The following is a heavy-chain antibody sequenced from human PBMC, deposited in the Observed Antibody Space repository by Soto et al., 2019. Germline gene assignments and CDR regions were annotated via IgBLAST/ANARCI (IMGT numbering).Heavy chain of an antibody. J-gene: IGHJ3*02. D-gene: IGHD3-10*01. CDR3: ARSPRVYCSGSYYAFDI. CDR1: GYTFSNYG. V-gene: IGHV1-69*04. Sequence: SGKVSCKASGYTFSNYGITWVRQAPGRGLEWMGRIIPILGIANYAQKFQGRVTITADKSTSTAYMELSSLRSEDTAVYYCARSPRVYCSGSYYAFDIWGQGTMVTVSS. CDR2: IIPILGIA.